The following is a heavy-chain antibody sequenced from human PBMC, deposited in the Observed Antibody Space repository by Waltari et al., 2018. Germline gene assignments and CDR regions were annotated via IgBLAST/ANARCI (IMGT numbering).Heavy chain of an antibody. V-gene: IGHV3-7*04. J-gene: IGHJ4*02. CDR2: IKQDGSQT. CDR3: ARDRGWNTLDY. CDR1: GFTFRNYW. Sequence: EVQLVESGGGLVQPGGSLRLSCAAYGFTFRNYWIAWVRQAPGRGLEWVANIKQDGSQTYYVDSVKGRFTISRDNARNSLYLQMDSLRDEDTALYYCARDRGWNTLDYWGQGTLVTVSS. D-gene: IGHD6-19*01.